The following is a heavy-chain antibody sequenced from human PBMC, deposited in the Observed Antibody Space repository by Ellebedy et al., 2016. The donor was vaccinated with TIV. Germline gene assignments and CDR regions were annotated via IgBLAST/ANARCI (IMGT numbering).Heavy chain of an antibody. V-gene: IGHV1-3*01. CDR3: ARGYSYDFDY. D-gene: IGHD5-18*01. J-gene: IGHJ4*02. CDR1: GYIFTTYA. CDR2: INLGIGDT. Sequence: ATSVKVSCKTSGYIFTTYAMHWVRQAPGQSLEWMGWINLGIGDTKYSQNFQGRLTITSDASARTVYMELSSLSSGQTAFYFCARGYSYDFDYWGQGTLVTVSS.